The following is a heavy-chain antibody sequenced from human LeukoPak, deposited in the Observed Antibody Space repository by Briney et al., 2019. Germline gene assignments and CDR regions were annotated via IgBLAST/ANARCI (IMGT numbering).Heavy chain of an antibody. D-gene: IGHD2-21*02. V-gene: IGHV3-23*01. Sequence: GGSLRLSCAASGFTFSSYGMSWVRQAPGKGLEWVSAISGSGGSTYYADSVKGRFTISRDNSKNTLYLQMNSLRAEDTALYYCAKSHCGGDCYTLDYWGQGTLVTVSS. J-gene: IGHJ4*02. CDR1: GFTFSSYG. CDR2: ISGSGGST. CDR3: AKSHCGGDCYTLDY.